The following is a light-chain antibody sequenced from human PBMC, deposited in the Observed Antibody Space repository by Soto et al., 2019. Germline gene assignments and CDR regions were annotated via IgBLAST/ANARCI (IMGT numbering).Light chain of an antibody. CDR2: DAS. CDR3: QQDDNRPRT. CDR1: QDISNY. V-gene: IGKV1-33*01. Sequence: DLQMTQSPSSLYASVGDRVTITCQASQDISNYLNWYQQKPGKAPKLLIYDASNLETGVPSRFSGSGSGTDFTFTISSLQPEDIATYYCQQDDNRPRTFGQGTKVDIK. J-gene: IGKJ1*01.